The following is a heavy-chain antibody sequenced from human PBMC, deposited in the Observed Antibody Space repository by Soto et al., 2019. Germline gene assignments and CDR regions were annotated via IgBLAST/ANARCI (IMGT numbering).Heavy chain of an antibody. CDR1: EYTFTSYT. J-gene: IGHJ4*02. CDR2: INGGNGNT. Sequence: QVQVLQSGAEVKKPGASVKVSCKASEYTFTSYTMHWVRQAPGQRLEWMGWINGGNGNTKYSQKFQGRVTITRDTSASTAYREPSGLGSDDTAVYYCARELQGLDYFDYWGQGALVTVSS. V-gene: IGHV1-3*01. CDR3: ARELQGLDYFDY. D-gene: IGHD4-4*01.